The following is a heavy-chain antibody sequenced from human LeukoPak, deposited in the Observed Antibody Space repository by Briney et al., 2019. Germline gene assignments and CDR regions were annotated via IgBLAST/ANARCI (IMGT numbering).Heavy chain of an antibody. CDR3: ARVLVRSGYYFGY. V-gene: IGHV1-2*06. CDR2: INPNSGGT. Sequence: GASVKVSCKASGYTFTGYYMHWVRQAPGQGLEWMGRINPNSGGTNYAQKFQGRVTMTRDTSISTAYMELSRLRSDDTAVYYCARVLVRSGYYFGYWGQGTLVTVSS. D-gene: IGHD3-3*01. CDR1: GYTFTGYY. J-gene: IGHJ4*02.